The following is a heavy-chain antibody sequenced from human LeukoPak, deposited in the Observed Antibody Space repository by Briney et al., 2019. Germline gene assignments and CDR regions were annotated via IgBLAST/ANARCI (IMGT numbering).Heavy chain of an antibody. D-gene: IGHD3-22*01. J-gene: IGHJ3*02. CDR1: GFTFSSYG. CDR3: AKDRGYHYDSSGYYRMDAFDI. CDR2: ISYDGSNK. V-gene: IGHV3-30*18. Sequence: GRSLRLSCAASGFTFSSYGMHWVRQAPGKGLEWVAVISYDGSNKYYADSVKGRFTISRDSSKNTLYLQMNSLRAEDTAVYYCAKDRGYHYDSSGYYRMDAFDIWGQGTMVTVSS.